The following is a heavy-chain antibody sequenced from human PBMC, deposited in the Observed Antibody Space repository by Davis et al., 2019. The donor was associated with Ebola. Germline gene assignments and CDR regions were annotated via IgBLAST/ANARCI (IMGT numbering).Heavy chain of an antibody. Sequence: GESLKISCAASGFTFSSYSMNWVRQAPGKGLEWVSSISSSSSYIYYADSVKGRFTISRDNAKNSLYLQMNSLRAEDTAVYYCARDLQYFDHWGQGTLVTVSS. CDR2: ISSSSSYI. CDR1: GFTFSSYS. J-gene: IGHJ4*02. CDR3: ARDLQYFDH. D-gene: IGHD4-11*01. V-gene: IGHV3-21*01.